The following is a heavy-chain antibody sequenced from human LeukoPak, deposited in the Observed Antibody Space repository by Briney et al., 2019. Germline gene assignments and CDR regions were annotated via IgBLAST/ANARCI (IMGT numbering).Heavy chain of an antibody. CDR3: AKDAGPIGSNFDY. Sequence: PGGSLRLSCAASGFTFDDYAMHWVRQAPGKGLEWVSGISWNSGSIGYADSVKGRFTISRDNAKNSLYLQMNSLRAEDMALYYCAKDAGPIGSNFDYWGQGTLVTVSS. CDR1: GFTFDDYA. D-gene: IGHD3-10*01. CDR2: ISWNSGSI. J-gene: IGHJ4*02. V-gene: IGHV3-9*03.